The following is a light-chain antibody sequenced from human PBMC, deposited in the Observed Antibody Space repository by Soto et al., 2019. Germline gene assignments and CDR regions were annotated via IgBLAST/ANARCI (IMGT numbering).Light chain of an antibody. J-gene: IGLJ2*01. CDR2: SYN. Sequence: QSALTQPPSASGTPGQRVTISCSGSISNIGSYAVKWYQQVAGTAPKLLIHSYNQRPSGVPDRFSGSKSGTSASLAISGLQSEDEADYYCSAWDDSLNGVVFGGGTKLTVL. V-gene: IGLV1-44*01. CDR3: SAWDDSLNGVV. CDR1: ISNIGSYA.